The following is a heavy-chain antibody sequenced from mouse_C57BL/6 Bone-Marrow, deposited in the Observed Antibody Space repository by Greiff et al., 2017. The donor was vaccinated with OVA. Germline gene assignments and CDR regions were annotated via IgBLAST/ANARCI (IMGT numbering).Heavy chain of an antibody. CDR3: AGYDYDY. D-gene: IGHD2-4*01. V-gene: IGHV1-42*01. J-gene: IGHJ2*01. CDR1: GYSFTGYY. CDR2: INPSTGGT. Sequence: VQLQQSGPELVKPGASVKISCKASGYSFTGYYMNWVKQSPEKSLEWIGEINPSTGGTTYNQKFKAKATLTVDKSSSTAYMQLKSLTSEDSAVYYCAGYDYDYWGKGTTLTVSS.